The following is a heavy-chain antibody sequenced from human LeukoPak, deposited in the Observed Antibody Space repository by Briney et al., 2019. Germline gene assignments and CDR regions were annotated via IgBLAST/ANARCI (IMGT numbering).Heavy chain of an antibody. D-gene: IGHD3-3*01. Sequence: TGGSLRLSCTVSGFTVSSNSMSWVRQAPGKGLEWVSFIYSDNTHYSDSVKGRFTISRDNSKNTLYLQMNSLGAGDTAVYYCAKDDASIRFNDWGQGTLVTVSS. J-gene: IGHJ4*02. CDR3: AKDDASIRFND. CDR2: IYSDNT. V-gene: IGHV3-53*01. CDR1: GFTVSSNS.